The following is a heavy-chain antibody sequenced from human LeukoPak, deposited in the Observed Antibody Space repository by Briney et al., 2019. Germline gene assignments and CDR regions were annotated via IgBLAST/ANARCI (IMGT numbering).Heavy chain of an antibody. CDR1: GFTFSRNS. CDR3: ARGRQNSGSYSDAFDI. J-gene: IGHJ3*02. Sequence: GGSLRLSCAASGFTFSRNSMNWVRQAPGKGLEWVSSISTSSSYIYYADSVKGRFTISRHNAKNSLYLQMNSLRAEDTAVYYCARGRQNSGSYSDAFDIWGQGTMVTVSS. D-gene: IGHD1-26*01. V-gene: IGHV3-21*01. CDR2: ISTSSSYI.